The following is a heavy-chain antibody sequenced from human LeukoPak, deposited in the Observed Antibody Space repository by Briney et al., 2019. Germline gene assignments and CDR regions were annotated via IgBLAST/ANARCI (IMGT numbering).Heavy chain of an antibody. CDR3: ATGASAIDSSALLFDY. V-gene: IGHV3-74*01. D-gene: IGHD3-22*01. CDR1: GFSFRNNW. Sequence: PGGSLRLSCAASGFSFRNNWMHWVRQGPGKGLVWVSRINSDGSARGYADSVKGRFTISRDNAKNTLYLQMNSLTAEDTALYYCATGASAIDSSALLFDYWGQGTLVTVSS. CDR2: INSDGSAR. J-gene: IGHJ4*02.